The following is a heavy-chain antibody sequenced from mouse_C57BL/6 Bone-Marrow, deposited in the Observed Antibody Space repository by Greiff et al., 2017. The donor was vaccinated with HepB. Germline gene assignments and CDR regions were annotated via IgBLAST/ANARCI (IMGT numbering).Heavy chain of an antibody. CDR1: GFSLTSYG. D-gene: IGHD3-2*02. Sequence: QVQLKESGPGLVAPSQSLSITCTVSGFSLTSYGVHWVRQPPGKGLEWLVVIWSDGSTTYNSALKSRLSISKDNSKSQVFLKMNSLQTDDTAMYYCARHKSSGYPAWFAYWGQGTLVTVSA. J-gene: IGHJ3*01. V-gene: IGHV2-6-1*01. CDR2: IWSDGST. CDR3: ARHKSSGYPAWFAY.